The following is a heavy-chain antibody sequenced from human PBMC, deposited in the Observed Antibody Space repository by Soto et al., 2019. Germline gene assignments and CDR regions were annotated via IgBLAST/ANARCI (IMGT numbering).Heavy chain of an antibody. J-gene: IGHJ1*01. CDR2: ISAYNGNT. V-gene: IGHV1-18*01. CDR3: ARDSDSSVRAPEYFQH. CDR1: GYTFTSYG. Sequence: ASVKVSCKASGYTFTSYGISWVRQAPGQGLEWMGWISAYNGNTNYAQKLQGRVTMTTDTSTSTAYMELRSLRSDDTAVYYCARDSDSSVRAPEYFQHWGQGTLVTVSS. D-gene: IGHD3-22*01.